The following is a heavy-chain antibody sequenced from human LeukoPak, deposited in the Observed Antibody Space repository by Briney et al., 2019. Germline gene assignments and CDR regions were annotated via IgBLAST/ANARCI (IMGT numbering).Heavy chain of an antibody. CDR1: GASINSYY. J-gene: IGHJ4*02. Sequence: ESGPTLVKPSETLSLTCTVSGASINSYYWGWVRQPPTKELEWIGYVYPSGDTNDNPSVRGRVTMSLDTSKNQFSLRLTSVTAADTAVHYCARAVSAHRNTMYYFDNWGQGILVTVSS. CDR3: ARAVSAHRNTMYYFDN. V-gene: IGHV4-59*01. D-gene: IGHD1/OR15-1a*01. CDR2: VYPSGDT.